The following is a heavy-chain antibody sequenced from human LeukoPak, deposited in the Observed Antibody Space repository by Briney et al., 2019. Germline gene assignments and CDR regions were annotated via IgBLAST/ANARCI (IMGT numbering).Heavy chain of an antibody. D-gene: IGHD3-22*01. CDR1: GGSMSSSSYF. J-gene: IGHJ3*01. Sequence: KPSETLSLTCTVSGGSMSSSSYFWGWIRQPPGKGLEWIGTIYYSGSTYYHPSLKSRVTISVDTSKNQFSLKLNSVTAADTAVYYCAVAGVRYYDSSGLYAFDSWGQGTMVTVSS. CDR3: AVAGVRYYDSSGLYAFDS. V-gene: IGHV4-39*01. CDR2: IYYSGST.